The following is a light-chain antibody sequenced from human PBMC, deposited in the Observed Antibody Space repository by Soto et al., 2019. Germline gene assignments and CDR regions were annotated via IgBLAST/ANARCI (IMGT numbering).Light chain of an antibody. Sequence: QPVLTQPASVSGSPGQSITISCTGSSSDVGGSDLVSWYQHHPGKAPKLIIYGVDNRPSGVSSRFSGSKSGNTASLTIFGLQAEDEGDYYCSSYASTGTHVIFGGGTKVTVL. CDR1: SSDVGGSDL. J-gene: IGLJ2*01. V-gene: IGLV2-14*01. CDR3: SSYASTGTHVI. CDR2: GVD.